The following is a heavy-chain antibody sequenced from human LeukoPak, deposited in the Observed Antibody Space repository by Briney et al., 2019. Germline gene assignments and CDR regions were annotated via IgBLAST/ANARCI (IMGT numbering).Heavy chain of an antibody. Sequence: GGSLRLSCAASGFTFSSYEMNWVRQAPGKGLEWVSHISSSGSTIYYADSVKGRFTISRDNAKNSLYLQMNSLRAEDTAVYYCAREGIAAAYDEPYYYYYGMDVWGQGTTVTVSS. V-gene: IGHV3-48*03. D-gene: IGHD6-13*01. CDR2: ISSSGSTI. CDR3: AREGIAAAYDEPYYYYYGMDV. J-gene: IGHJ6*02. CDR1: GFTFSSYE.